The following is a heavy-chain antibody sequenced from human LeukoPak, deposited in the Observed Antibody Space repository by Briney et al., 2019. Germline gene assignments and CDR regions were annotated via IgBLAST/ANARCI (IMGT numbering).Heavy chain of an antibody. CDR1: GFTFSSYE. CDR2: ISRSATTI. V-gene: IGHV3-48*03. Sequence: GGSLRLSCAASGFTFSSYEMNWVRQAPGKGLEWVSSISRSATTIYYADSVKGRFTISRDNSKNTLYLQMNSLRAEDTAVYYCAKEIYGDSTGGRFQHWGQGTLVTVSS. J-gene: IGHJ1*01. CDR3: AKEIYGDSTGGRFQH. D-gene: IGHD4-17*01.